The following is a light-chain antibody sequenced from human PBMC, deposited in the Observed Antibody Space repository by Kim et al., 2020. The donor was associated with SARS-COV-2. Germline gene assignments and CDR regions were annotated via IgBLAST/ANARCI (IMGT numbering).Light chain of an antibody. CDR3: QQYSSYSLT. V-gene: IGKV1-5*03. J-gene: IGKJ4*01. CDR1: QSVSDW. Sequence: DIQMTQSPSTLSASVGDRVTITCRASQSVSDWLAWYQQKPGKAPYLLISETSSLESGVPSRFSASGSGTEFTLTISSLQPDDFATYYCQQYSSYSLTFGGGTKVDIK. CDR2: ETS.